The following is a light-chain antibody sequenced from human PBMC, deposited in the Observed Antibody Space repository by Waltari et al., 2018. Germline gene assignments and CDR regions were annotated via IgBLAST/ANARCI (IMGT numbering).Light chain of an antibody. CDR2: SAS. Sequence: DIQLTQSPSSLSASVGDRVTITCRASQSISRYLNWYQQEPGKAPKVLIYSASSLQTGVPSRFSGSGSGTDFTLTISSLQPEDFATYDGQQSYRAPITFGQGTRLDIK. J-gene: IGKJ5*01. CDR1: QSISRY. CDR3: QQSYRAPIT. V-gene: IGKV1-39*01.